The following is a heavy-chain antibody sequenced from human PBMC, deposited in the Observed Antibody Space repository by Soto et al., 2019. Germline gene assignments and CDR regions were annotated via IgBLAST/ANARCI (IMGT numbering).Heavy chain of an antibody. CDR1: GYTFTGYY. Sequence: QVQLVQSGAEVKKPGASVKVSCKASGYTFTGYYMHWVRQAPGQGLEWMGWINPNSGGTNYAQKFEGWFTMTRDTCNSTAYMELSRLRSDDTAVYYCAREGKYSSSWYGWGYYYYGMDVWGQGTTVTVSS. J-gene: IGHJ6*02. D-gene: IGHD6-13*01. CDR2: INPNSGGT. CDR3: AREGKYSSSWYGWGYYYYGMDV. V-gene: IGHV1-2*04.